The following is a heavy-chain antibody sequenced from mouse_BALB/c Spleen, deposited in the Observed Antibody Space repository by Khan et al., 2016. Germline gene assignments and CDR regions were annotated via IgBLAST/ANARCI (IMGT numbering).Heavy chain of an antibody. CDR1: GFTFSDYY. J-gene: IGHJ3*01. CDR2: ISDGGSYT. D-gene: IGHD1-1*02. V-gene: IGHV5-4*02. Sequence: EVQLVESGGGLVKPGGSLKLSCAASGFTFSDYYMYWVRQTPEKRLEWVATISDGGSYTYYPASVKGRFTISRDNAKHNLYLQMSSLKSEDTAMYYCARDGRWFAYWGQGTLVTVSA. CDR3: ARDGRWFAY.